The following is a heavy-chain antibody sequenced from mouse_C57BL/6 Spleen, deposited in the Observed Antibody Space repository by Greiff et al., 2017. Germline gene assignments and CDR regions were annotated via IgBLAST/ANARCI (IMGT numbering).Heavy chain of an antibody. CDR2: INPYNGDT. CDR3: ARQDGSQYYFDY. D-gene: IGHD1-1*01. V-gene: IGHV1-20*01. Sequence: EVQLQQSGPELVKPGASVKISCKASGYSFTGYFMNWVMQSPGKSLEWIGRINPYNGDTFYNQKFKGKATLTVDKSSSTAHMELRSLTSEDSAVYYCARQDGSQYYFDYWGQGTTLTVSS. J-gene: IGHJ2*01. CDR1: GYSFTGYF.